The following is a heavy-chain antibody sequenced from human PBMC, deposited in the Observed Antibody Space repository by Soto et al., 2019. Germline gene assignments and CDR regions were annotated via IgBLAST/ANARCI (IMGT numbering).Heavy chain of an antibody. J-gene: IGHJ5*02. D-gene: IGHD1-26*01. CDR1: GYTFSDYY. CDR3: AREMGVIGAPGYTWFDA. Sequence: VQLVQSGAEVRKPGASVKVSCKASGYTFSDYYVHWVREAPGQGLEWMGWINPSSGGTIYTQRFQGRVTMTRDTSISTVYMELSRLTSAGTAVYYCAREMGVIGAPGYTWFDAWGQGALVTVSS. V-gene: IGHV1-2*02. CDR2: INPSSGGT.